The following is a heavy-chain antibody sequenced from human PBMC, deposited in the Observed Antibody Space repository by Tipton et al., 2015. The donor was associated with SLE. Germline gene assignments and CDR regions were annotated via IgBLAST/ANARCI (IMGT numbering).Heavy chain of an antibody. J-gene: IGHJ5*02. CDR3: ARQSYPGLVVYAHNWFDP. D-gene: IGHD2-8*02. CDR2: IYYSGST. V-gene: IGHV4-59*08. CDR1: GGSISSYY. Sequence: TLSLTCIVSGGSISSYYWSWIRQPPGKGLEWIGYIYYSGSTNYNPSLKSRVTISVDTPKNQFSLKLSSVTAADTAVYYCARQSYPGLVVYAHNWFDPWGQGTLVTVSS.